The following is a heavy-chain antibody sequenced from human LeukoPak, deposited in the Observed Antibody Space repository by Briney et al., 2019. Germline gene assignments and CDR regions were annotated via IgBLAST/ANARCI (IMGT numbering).Heavy chain of an antibody. J-gene: IGHJ4*02. V-gene: IGHV3-7*01. D-gene: IGHD6-19*01. CDR3: ARGTRGIAVAGSFDY. CDR2: IKQEGSEK. CDR1: GFTFSSYW. Sequence: TGGSLRLSCAASGFTFSSYWMSWVRQAPGKGLEWVANIKQEGSEKYYVDSVKGRFTISRDNAKNSLYLQMNSLRAEDTAVYYCARGTRGIAVAGSFDYWGQGTLVTVSS.